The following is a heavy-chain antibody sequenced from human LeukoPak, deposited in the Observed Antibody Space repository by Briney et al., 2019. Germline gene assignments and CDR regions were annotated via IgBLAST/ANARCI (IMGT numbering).Heavy chain of an antibody. CDR3: ARLDFWSAPKDY. V-gene: IGHV3-66*02. CDR2: IYSGGST. J-gene: IGHJ4*02. Sequence: GGSLRLSCAASGFTFSSNYMSWVRQAPGKGLEWVSVIYSGGSTYYADSVKGRFTISRDNSENTLYLQMNSLRAEDTAVYYCARLDFWSAPKDYWGQGTLVTVSS. CDR1: GFTFSSNY. D-gene: IGHD3-3*01.